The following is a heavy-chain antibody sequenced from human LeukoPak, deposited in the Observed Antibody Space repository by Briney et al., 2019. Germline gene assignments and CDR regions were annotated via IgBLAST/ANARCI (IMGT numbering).Heavy chain of an antibody. Sequence: PSETLSLTCTVSGASIAGSSNYWVWIRQPPGTGLEWVGNIYYSGNTYYNPSLKSRVTISVDTSKNQFSLNLASVTAADTAVYYCATVVPAALGYMDVWGKGTTVTVSS. CDR3: ATVVPAALGYMDV. CDR2: IYYSGNT. V-gene: IGHV4-39*07. CDR1: GASIAGSSNY. J-gene: IGHJ6*03. D-gene: IGHD2-2*01.